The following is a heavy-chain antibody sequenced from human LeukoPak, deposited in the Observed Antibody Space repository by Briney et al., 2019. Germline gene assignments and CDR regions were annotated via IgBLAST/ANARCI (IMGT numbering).Heavy chain of an antibody. J-gene: IGHJ6*02. CDR2: INPSGGST. CDR3: AREKLYGGYPYYYYYGLDV. Sequence: GASVKVSCKASGYTFISYYMHWVRQAPGQGLEWMGIINPSGGSTSYAQKFQGRVTLTRDTSTSAVYMELSSLRSEDTAVYYCAREKLYGGYPYYYYYGLDVWGQGTTVTVSS. CDR1: GYTFISYY. D-gene: IGHD5-12*01. V-gene: IGHV1-46*01.